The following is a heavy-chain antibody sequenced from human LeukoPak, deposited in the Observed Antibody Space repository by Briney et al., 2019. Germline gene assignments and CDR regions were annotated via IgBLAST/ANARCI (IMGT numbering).Heavy chain of an antibody. CDR1: GGTFSSYA. J-gene: IGHJ3*02. V-gene: IGHV1-69*06. Sequence: SVKVSCKASGGTFSSYAISWVRQAPGQGLEWMGGIIPIFGTANYAQKFQGRVTITADKSTSTAYMELSSLRSEDTAVYYCARDRLVDTAMVTSADAFDIWGQGTMVTVSS. D-gene: IGHD5-18*01. CDR3: ARDRLVDTAMVTSADAFDI. CDR2: IIPIFGTA.